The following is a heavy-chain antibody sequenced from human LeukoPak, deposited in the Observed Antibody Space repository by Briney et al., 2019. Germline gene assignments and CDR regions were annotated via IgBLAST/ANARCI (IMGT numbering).Heavy chain of an antibody. J-gene: IGHJ4*02. V-gene: IGHV3-21*01. CDR1: GGSISSSSYY. Sequence: PSETLSLTCTVSGGSISSSSYYWGWVRQAPGKGLEWVSSISSSSSYIYYADSVKGRFTISRDNAKNSLYLQMNSLRAEDTAVYYCARQYSSGWYGGGYFDYWGQGILVTVSS. CDR2: ISSSSSYI. D-gene: IGHD6-19*01. CDR3: ARQYSSGWYGGGYFDY.